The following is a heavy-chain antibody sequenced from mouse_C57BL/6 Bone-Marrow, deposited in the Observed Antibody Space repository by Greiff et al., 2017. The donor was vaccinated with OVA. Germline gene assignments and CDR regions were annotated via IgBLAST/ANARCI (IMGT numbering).Heavy chain of an antibody. CDR2: IYPGSGST. CDR3: ARDDDYGRDYAMDY. D-gene: IGHD2-4*01. Sequence: QVQLQQPGAELVKPGASVKMSCKASGYTFTSYWITWVKQRPGQGLEWIGDIYPGSGSTNYNEKFKSKATLTVDTSSSTAYMQLSSPTSEDSAVYYCARDDDYGRDYAMDYWGQGTSVTVSS. J-gene: IGHJ4*01. CDR1: GYTFTSYW. V-gene: IGHV1-55*01.